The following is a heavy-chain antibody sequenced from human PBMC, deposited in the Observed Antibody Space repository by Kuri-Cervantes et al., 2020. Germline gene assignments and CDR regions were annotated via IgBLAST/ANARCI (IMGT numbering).Heavy chain of an antibody. V-gene: IGHV1-69*13. D-gene: IGHD3-3*01. CDR3: ARWDDFWSGLSQGALGDYYYMDV. CDR1: GYTFTSYA. CDR2: IIPIFGTA. Sequence: SVKVSCKASGYTFTSYAMNWVRQAPGQGLEWMGGIIPIFGTANHAQKFQGRVTITADESTSTAYMELSSLRSEDTAVYYCARWDDFWSGLSQGALGDYYYMDVWGKGTTVTVSS. J-gene: IGHJ6*03.